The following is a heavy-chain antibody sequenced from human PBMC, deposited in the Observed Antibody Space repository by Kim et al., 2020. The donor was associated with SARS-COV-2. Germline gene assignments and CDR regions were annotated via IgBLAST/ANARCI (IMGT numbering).Heavy chain of an antibody. D-gene: IGHD2-21*01. CDR3: ARDRNCQNWFDP. Sequence: GGSLRLSCAASGFTFSSYAMSWVRQAPGKGLEWVSYVSIGGSIIYYADSVKGRFTISRDNAKNSLYLQMSSLRDEDTAVYYCARDRNCQNWFDPWGQGT. V-gene: IGHV3-48*02. J-gene: IGHJ5*02. CDR2: VSIGGSII. CDR1: GFTFSSYA.